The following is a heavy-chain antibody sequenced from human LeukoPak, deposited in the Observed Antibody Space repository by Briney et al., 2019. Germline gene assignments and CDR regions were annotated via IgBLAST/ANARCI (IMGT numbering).Heavy chain of an antibody. D-gene: IGHD6-6*01. V-gene: IGHV4-30-2*01. J-gene: IGHJ5*02. Sequence: SETLSLTCAVSGGSISSGGYSWSWIRQPPGKGLEWIGYIYHIGSPTYNPSLKSRVTISVDKSKNQFSLNLSSVTAADTAVYYCARDGSTRLVRGKWFDPWGQGTLVTVSS. CDR3: ARDGSTRLVRGKWFDP. CDR1: GGSISSGGYS. CDR2: IYHIGSP.